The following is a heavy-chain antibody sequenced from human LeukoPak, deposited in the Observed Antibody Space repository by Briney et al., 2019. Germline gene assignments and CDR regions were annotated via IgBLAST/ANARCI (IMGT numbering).Heavy chain of an antibody. Sequence: PSETLSLTCTVSGGSISSYYWSWIRQPPGKGLEWIGYIYYSGSTNYNPSLKSRVTISVDTSKNQFSLKLSSVTAADTAVYYCARWYEWGYYGSGSYRRFDPWGQGTLVTVSS. CDR3: ARWYEWGYYGSGSYRRFDP. D-gene: IGHD3-10*01. CDR1: GGSISSYY. J-gene: IGHJ5*02. CDR2: IYYSGST. V-gene: IGHV4-59*01.